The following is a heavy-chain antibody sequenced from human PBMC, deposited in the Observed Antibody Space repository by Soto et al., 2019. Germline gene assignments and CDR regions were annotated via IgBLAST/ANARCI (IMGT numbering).Heavy chain of an antibody. CDR2: INHSGST. CDR3: ARVEDFWSGYYY. Sequence: SETLSLTCAVYGGSFSGYYWSWIRQPPGKGLEWIGEINHSGSTNYNPSLKSRVTISVDTSKNQFSLKLSSVTAADTAVYYCARVEDFWSGYYYWGQGTLVTVSS. V-gene: IGHV4-34*01. D-gene: IGHD3-3*01. CDR1: GGSFSGYY. J-gene: IGHJ4*02.